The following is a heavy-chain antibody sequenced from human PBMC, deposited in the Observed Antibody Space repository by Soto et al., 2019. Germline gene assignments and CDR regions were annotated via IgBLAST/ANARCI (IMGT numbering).Heavy chain of an antibody. CDR2: INHSGST. CDR3: ARGRGYSYGYEKKRGNYFDY. J-gene: IGHJ4*02. Sequence: SETLSLTCAVYGGSFSGYYWSWIRQPPGKGLEWIGEINHSGSTNYNPSLKSRVTISVDTSKNQFSLKLSSVTAADTAVYYCARGRGYSYGYEKKRGNYFDYWGQGTLVTVSS. CDR1: GGSFSGYY. D-gene: IGHD5-18*01. V-gene: IGHV4-34*01.